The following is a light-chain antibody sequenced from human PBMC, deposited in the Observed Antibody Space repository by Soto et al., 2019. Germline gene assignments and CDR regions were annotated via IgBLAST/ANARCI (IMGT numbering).Light chain of an antibody. Sequence: EIVLTQSPGTLSLSPGERATLSCRASQSVSSNYLAWYQQTPGQAPRLLIYGASIRATGIPDRFSGSGSGTDFTLTINRLEPEDFAVYYCQQYGGSPRTFGQGTK. CDR1: QSVSSNY. CDR3: QQYGGSPRT. CDR2: GAS. J-gene: IGKJ1*01. V-gene: IGKV3-20*01.